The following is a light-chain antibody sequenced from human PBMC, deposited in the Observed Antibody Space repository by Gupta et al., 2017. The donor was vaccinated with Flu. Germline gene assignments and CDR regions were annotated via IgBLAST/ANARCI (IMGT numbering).Light chain of an antibody. Sequence: EILMTQSPATLAVSPGGRATLSCRASQSVGSYLAWYQQQPGQAPRLLIYGASTRGTGIPDRFSGSGSGTDFTLTISSLQPEDFAGYYCQQNNRTPRTFGQGTKVEIK. V-gene: IGKV3-15*01. CDR1: QSVGSY. CDR3: QQNNRTPRT. CDR2: GAS. J-gene: IGKJ2*01.